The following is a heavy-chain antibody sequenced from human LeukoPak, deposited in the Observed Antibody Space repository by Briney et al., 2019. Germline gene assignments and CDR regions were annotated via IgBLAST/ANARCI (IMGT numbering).Heavy chain of an antibody. CDR1: GYTFTSYG. J-gene: IGHJ6*03. CDR2: ISGDNGNT. D-gene: IGHD1-14*01. Sequence: ASVKVSCKASGYTFTSYGTSWVRQAPGQGLEWMGWISGDNGNTKYAQRLQGRVTVTTDTSTSTAFMEVRSLRSDDTAVYYCARDTPYHTSGWYYMDVWGKGTTVTVSS. CDR3: ARDTPYHTSGWYYMDV. V-gene: IGHV1-18*01.